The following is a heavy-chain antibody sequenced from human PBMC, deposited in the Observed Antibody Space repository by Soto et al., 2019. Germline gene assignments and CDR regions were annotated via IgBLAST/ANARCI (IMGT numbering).Heavy chain of an antibody. V-gene: IGHV4-34*03. D-gene: IGHD3-9*01. CDR2: INHSGST. J-gene: IGHJ6*02. Sequence: SETLSLTCAVYGGSFSGYYWSWIRQPPGKGLEWIGEINHSGSTNYNPSLKSRVTISVDTSKNQFSLKLSSVTAEDTAVYYCRATYYDILTGSQPPYYYYGMDVWGQGTTVTVSS. CDR3: RATYYDILTGSQPPYYYYGMDV. CDR1: GGSFSGYY.